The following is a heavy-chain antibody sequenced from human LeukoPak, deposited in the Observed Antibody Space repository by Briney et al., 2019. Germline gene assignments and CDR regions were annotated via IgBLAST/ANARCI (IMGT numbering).Heavy chain of an antibody. CDR2: IYYSGST. CDR1: GGSISSSSYS. J-gene: IGHJ4*02. CDR3: ARDGDSSSYPAYFDY. V-gene: IGHV4-39*07. Sequence: SETLSLTCTVSGGSISSSSYSWGWIRQPPGKGLEWIGSIYYSGSTNYNPSLKSRVTISVDTSKNQFSLNLSSVTAADTAVYYCARDGDSSSYPAYFDYWGQGTLVTVSS. D-gene: IGHD6-13*01.